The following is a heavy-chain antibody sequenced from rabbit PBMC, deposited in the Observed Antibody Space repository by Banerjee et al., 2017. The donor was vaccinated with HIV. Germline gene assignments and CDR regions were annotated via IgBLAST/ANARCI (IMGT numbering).Heavy chain of an antibody. V-gene: IGHV1S45*01. D-gene: IGHD1-1*01. Sequence: QEQLGESGGGQAQPEGSLTLNCTASGFSLSSFDYMCWVRQAPGKGLEWNACSYGGTRGMTFYATWAKGRIAITKTSSTTVTLQMTSLTVADTATYFCARDLTGVIGWNFNLWGQGTLVT. J-gene: IGHJ4*01. CDR1: GFSLSSFDY. CDR2: SYGGTRGMT. CDR3: ARDLTGVIGWNFNL.